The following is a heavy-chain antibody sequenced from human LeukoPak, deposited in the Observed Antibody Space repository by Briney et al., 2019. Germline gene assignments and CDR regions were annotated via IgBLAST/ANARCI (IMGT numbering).Heavy chain of an antibody. CDR2: IRRGGTT. CDR3: ARERGPDSDGYNNAFDI. CDR1: GFIVSSKY. D-gene: IGHD5-18*01. J-gene: IGHJ3*02. V-gene: IGHV3-66*01. Sequence: PGGSLRLSRAASGFIVSSKYMSWVRQAPGRGRECVSVIRRGGTTDYVDPVKGRFTIPRDHSNNTLFPQMNSLRAEDTAVYYCARERGPDSDGYNNAFDIGGQGTRVTVSS.